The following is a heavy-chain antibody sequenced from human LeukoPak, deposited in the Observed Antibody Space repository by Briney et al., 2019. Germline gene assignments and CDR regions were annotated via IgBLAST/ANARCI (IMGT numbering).Heavy chain of an antibody. D-gene: IGHD2-2*01. CDR3: ARLSRLLSFDY. V-gene: IGHV4-39*01. CDR1: GGSISSSSYY. J-gene: IGHJ4*02. CDR2: IYYSGST. Sequence: SETLSLTCTVSGGSISSSSYYWGWIRQPPGKGLEWIGSIYYSGSTYYNPSLKSRVTISVDTSKNQFSLKLSSVTAADTAVYYCARLSRLLSFDYWGQGTLVTVSS.